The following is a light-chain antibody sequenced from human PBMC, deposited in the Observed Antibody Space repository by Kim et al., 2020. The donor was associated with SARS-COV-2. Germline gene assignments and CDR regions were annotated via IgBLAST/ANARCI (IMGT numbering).Light chain of an antibody. J-gene: IGLJ2*01. CDR1: SGSIANNY. CDR2: EDN. CDR3: QSYDSSNQV. V-gene: IGLV6-57*03. Sequence: GKTVPISCTRSSGSIANNYVQWYQQRPGSAPTTVIYEDNQRPSGVPDRFSGSIDSSSNSASLTISGLKTEDEADYYCQSYDSSNQVFGGGTQLTVL.